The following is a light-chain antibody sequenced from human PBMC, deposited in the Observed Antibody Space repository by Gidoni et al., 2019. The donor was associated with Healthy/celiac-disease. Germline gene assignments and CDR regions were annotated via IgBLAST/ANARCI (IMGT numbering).Light chain of an antibody. V-gene: IGLV1-47*01. CDR1: SSNIGSNY. J-gene: IGLJ2*01. CDR2: RNN. Sequence: SVLPQPPSAPGTPGQRVTISCSGSSSNIGSNYVYWYQQLPGTAPKLLIYRNNQRPSGVPDRFSGSKSGTSASLAISGLRSEDEADYYCAAWDDSLSVLVVFGGGTKLTVL. CDR3: AAWDDSLSVLVV.